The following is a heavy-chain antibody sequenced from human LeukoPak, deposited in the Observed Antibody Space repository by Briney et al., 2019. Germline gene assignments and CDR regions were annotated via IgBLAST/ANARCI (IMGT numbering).Heavy chain of an antibody. D-gene: IGHD3-22*01. CDR1: GYTFTSYD. CDR3: ARGPMIVVVDDAFDI. Sequence: ASVKVSCKASGYTFTSYDINWVRQATGQGLEWMGWMNPNSGGTNYAQKFQGRVTMTRDTSISTAYMELSRLRSDDTAVYYCARGPMIVVVDDAFDIWGQGTMVTVSS. J-gene: IGHJ3*02. V-gene: IGHV1-2*02. CDR2: MNPNSGGT.